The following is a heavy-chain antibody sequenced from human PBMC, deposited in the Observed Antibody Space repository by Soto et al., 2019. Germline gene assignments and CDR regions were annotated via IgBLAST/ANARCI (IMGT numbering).Heavy chain of an antibody. Sequence: QLQLQESGSGLVKPSQTLSLTCAVSGGSISSGGYSWSWIRQPPGKGLEWIGYIYHSGSTYYNPSLKSRVSIXXDRSKNQFSLKLSSVTAADTDVYYCARGQVVAAQHWGQGTLVTVSS. J-gene: IGHJ4*02. CDR1: GGSISSGGYS. V-gene: IGHV4-30-2*01. CDR3: ARGQVVAAQH. D-gene: IGHD2-15*01. CDR2: IYHSGST.